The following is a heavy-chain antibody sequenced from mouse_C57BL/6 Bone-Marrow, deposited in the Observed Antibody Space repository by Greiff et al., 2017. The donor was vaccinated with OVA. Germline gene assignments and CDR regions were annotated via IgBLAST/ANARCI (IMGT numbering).Heavy chain of an antibody. V-gene: IGHV1-50*01. Sequence: VQLQQPGAELVKPGASVKLSCKASGYTFTSYWMQWVKQRPGQGLEWIGEIDPSDSYTNYNQKFKGKATLTVDTSSSTAYMQLSSLTSEDSAVYYCARGGVYARYFDVWGTGTTVTVSS. CDR3: ARGGVYARYFDV. D-gene: IGHD2-3*01. CDR2: IDPSDSYT. CDR1: GYTFTSYW. J-gene: IGHJ1*03.